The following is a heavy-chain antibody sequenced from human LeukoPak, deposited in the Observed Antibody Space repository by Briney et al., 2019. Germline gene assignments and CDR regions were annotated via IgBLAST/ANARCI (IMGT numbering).Heavy chain of an antibody. Sequence: GGSLRLSCAASGFTFSSYWMSWVRQAPGKGLEWVANIKQDGSEKYYVDSVKGRFTISRDIARNSLYLQMNSLRAEDTAVYYCAKVSLGGMKFDYWGQGTLVTVSS. D-gene: IGHD3-16*01. CDR1: GFTFSSYW. J-gene: IGHJ4*02. V-gene: IGHV3-7*03. CDR3: AKVSLGGMKFDY. CDR2: IKQDGSEK.